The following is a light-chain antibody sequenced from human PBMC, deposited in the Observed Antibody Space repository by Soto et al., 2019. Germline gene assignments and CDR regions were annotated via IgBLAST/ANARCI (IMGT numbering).Light chain of an antibody. J-gene: IGKJ1*01. V-gene: IGKV3-20*01. Sequence: ILLTQSPGTLSLSPGERASLSCKASQSVSSDDLAWYQQKSGQAPSLLISDVSRRAAGVPERFSGSGSGTDFTLIISRLEPEDFAVYYCQQYGGSPRTFGQGTKVDIK. CDR1: QSVSSDD. CDR3: QQYGGSPRT. CDR2: DVS.